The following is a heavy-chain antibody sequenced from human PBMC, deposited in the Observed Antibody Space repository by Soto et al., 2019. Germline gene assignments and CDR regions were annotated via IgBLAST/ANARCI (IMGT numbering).Heavy chain of an antibody. Sequence: SETLSLTCTVSGGSISSYYWSWIRQPPGKGLEWIGYIYYSGSTNYNPSLKSRVTISVDTSKNQFSLKLSSVTAADTAVYYCARGYSSSSPDFDYWGQGTLVTVSS. D-gene: IGHD6-6*01. CDR1: GGSISSYY. V-gene: IGHV4-59*01. J-gene: IGHJ4*02. CDR2: IYYSGST. CDR3: ARGYSSSSPDFDY.